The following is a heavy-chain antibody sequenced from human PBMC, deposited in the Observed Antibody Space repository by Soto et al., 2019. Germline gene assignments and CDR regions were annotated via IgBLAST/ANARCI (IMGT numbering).Heavy chain of an antibody. CDR1: GDSVSSNSAA. Sequence: SQTLSLTCAISGDSVSSNSAAWNWIRQSPSRGLEWLGRTYYRSKWYNDYAVSVKSRITINPDTSKNQFSLQLNSVTPEDTAVYYCARVRVVAVAGTGAWIDYGMDVWGQGTTVTVSS. CDR2: TYYRSKWYN. CDR3: ARVRVVAVAGTGAWIDYGMDV. V-gene: IGHV6-1*01. D-gene: IGHD6-19*01. J-gene: IGHJ6*02.